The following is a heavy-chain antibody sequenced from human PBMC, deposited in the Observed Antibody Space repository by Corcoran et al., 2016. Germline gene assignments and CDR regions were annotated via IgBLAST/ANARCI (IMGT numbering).Heavy chain of an antibody. Sequence: QVQLVESGGGVVQPGRSLRLSCAASGFTFSSYGMHWVRQAPGKGLEWVAVISYDGSNKYYADSVKGRFTISRDNSKNTLYLQMNSLRAEDTAVYYCAKGGGYSGYFSWFDPWGQGTLVTVSS. CDR1: GFTFSSYG. CDR2: ISYDGSNK. CDR3: AKGGGYSGYFSWFDP. J-gene: IGHJ5*02. D-gene: IGHD5-12*01. V-gene: IGHV3-30*18.